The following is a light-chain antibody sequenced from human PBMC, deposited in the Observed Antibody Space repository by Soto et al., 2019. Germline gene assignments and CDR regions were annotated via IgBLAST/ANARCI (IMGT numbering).Light chain of an antibody. V-gene: IGKV3-11*01. CDR1: QSVSTN. Sequence: EIVLTQSPATLSLSPGERGTLSCWASQSVSTNLAWYQQKPGQAPRLLIYGASNRVTGIPARFSGSGSGTDFTLTISSLESEDFATYCCQHRANWPPGATFGGGTKVEI. CDR2: GAS. J-gene: IGKJ4*01. CDR3: QHRANWPPGAT.